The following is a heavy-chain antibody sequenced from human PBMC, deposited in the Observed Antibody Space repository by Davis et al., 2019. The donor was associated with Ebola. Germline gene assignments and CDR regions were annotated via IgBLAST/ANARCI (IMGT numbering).Heavy chain of an antibody. CDR1: GSTFKNYH. J-gene: IGHJ4*02. D-gene: IGHD5-12*01. CDR2: VSSSGSFI. V-gene: IGHV3-21*01. CDR3: TRVTGYDKPIEY. Sequence: GESLKISCAFSGSTFKNYHLNWVRQAPGKRPEWVSSVSSSGSFIYYADSVKGRFTISRDNDKNTLYLQMNSLRAEDTGIYYCTRVTGYDKPIEYWGQGTLVTVSS.